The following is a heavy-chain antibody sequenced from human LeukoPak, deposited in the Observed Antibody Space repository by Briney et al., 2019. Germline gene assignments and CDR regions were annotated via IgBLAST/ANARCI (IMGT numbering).Heavy chain of an antibody. V-gene: IGHV1-69*05. J-gene: IGHJ1*01. CDR2: IIPIFGTA. CDR3: AMCSSTSCYLGKEGYFQH. CDR1: GGTFNSYA. D-gene: IGHD2-2*01. Sequence: GASAKVSCKASGGTFNSYAISWVRQAPGQGLEWMGGIIPIFGTANYAQKFQGRVTITTDESTSTAYMELSSLRSEDTAVYYCAMCSSTSCYLGKEGYFQHWGQGTLVTVSS.